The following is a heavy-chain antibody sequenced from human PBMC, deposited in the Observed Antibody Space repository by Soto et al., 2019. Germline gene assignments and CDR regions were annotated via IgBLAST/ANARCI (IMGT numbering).Heavy chain of an antibody. CDR1: GYSFTSYW. J-gene: IGHJ6*02. CDR3: ARLAMVRGVPTYGMEV. D-gene: IGHD3-10*01. CDR2: IDPSDSYT. V-gene: IGHV5-10-1*01. Sequence: PGESLKISCKGSGYSFTSYWISWVRQMPGKGLEWMGRIDPSDSYTNYSPSFQGHVTISADKSISTAYLQWSSLKASDTATYYCARLAMVRGVPTYGMEVWGQGTTVTVSS.